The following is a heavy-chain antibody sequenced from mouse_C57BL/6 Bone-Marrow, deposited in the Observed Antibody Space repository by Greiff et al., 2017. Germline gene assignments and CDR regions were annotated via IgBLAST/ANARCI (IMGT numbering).Heavy chain of an antibody. D-gene: IGHD1-1*01. CDR2: IDPSDSYT. J-gene: IGHJ2*01. V-gene: IGHV1-59*01. CDR1: GYTFTSYW. CDR3: AREGVFITTVVARDY. Sequence: VQLQQPGAELVRPGTSVKLSCKASGYTFTSYWMHWVKQRPGQGLEWIGVIDPSDSYTNYNQKFKGKATLTVDTSSSTAYMQLSSLTSEDSAVYYGAREGVFITTVVARDYWGQGTTLTVSS.